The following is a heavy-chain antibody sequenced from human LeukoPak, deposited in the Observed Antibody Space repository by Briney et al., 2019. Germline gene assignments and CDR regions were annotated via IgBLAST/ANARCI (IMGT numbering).Heavy chain of an antibody. CDR1: GYTFTSYG. CDR2: ISAYNGNT. J-gene: IGHJ5*02. Sequence: ASVKVSCKASGYTFTSYGISWVRQAPGQGLEWMGWISAYNGNTNYAQKLQGRVTMTTDTSTSTAYMELRSLRSEDTAVYYCATTTAAAVWFDPWGQGTLVTVSS. D-gene: IGHD6-13*01. V-gene: IGHV1-18*01. CDR3: ATTTAAAVWFDP.